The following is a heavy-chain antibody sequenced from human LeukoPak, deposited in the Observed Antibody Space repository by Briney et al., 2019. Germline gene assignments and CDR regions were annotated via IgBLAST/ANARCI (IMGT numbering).Heavy chain of an antibody. CDR1: GGSISTYY. V-gene: IGHV4-59*01. CDR3: ARENSNSWYLDY. CDR2: IYNSGST. D-gene: IGHD6-13*01. Sequence: PSETLSLTCTVSGGSISTYYWSWMRQPPGQGLEWIGYIYNSGSTNYNPSLKSRVTISVDTSKNQFSLKLSSVTAADTAVYYCARENSNSWYLDYWGQGTLVTVSS. J-gene: IGHJ4*02.